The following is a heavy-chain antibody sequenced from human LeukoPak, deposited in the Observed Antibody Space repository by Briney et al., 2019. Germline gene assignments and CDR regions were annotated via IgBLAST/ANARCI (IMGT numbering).Heavy chain of an antibody. V-gene: IGHV3-48*03. CDR1: GFTFSSYE. D-gene: IGHD2-15*01. J-gene: IGHJ6*03. Sequence: GGSLRLSCAASGFTFSSYEMNWVRQAPGKGLEWVSYISSSGSTIYYADSVKGRFTISRDNAKNSLYLQMNSLRAEDTAVYYCASPPNKYCSGGSCNYYMDVWGKGTTVTVSS. CDR3: ASPPNKYCSGGSCNYYMDV. CDR2: ISSSGSTI.